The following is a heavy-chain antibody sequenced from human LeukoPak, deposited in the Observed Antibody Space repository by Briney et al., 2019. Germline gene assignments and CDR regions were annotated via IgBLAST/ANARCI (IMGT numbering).Heavy chain of an antibody. CDR2: IYPGDSDT. J-gene: IGHJ5*02. CDR1: GYSFTSYW. D-gene: IGHD6-13*01. V-gene: IGHV5-51*01. Sequence: GESLKISCKGSGYSFTSYWIGWVRQMPGKGLEWMGIIYPGDSDTRYSPSFQGQVTISADKSINTAYLQWVSLRASDSAMYYCACRDLTSTWSFPWGQGTLVTVSS. CDR3: ACRDLTSTWSFP.